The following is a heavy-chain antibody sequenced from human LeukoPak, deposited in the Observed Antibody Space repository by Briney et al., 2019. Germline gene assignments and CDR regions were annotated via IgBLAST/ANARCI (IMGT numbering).Heavy chain of an antibody. Sequence: GASVKVSCKASGYTFTSYHMHWVRQAPGQGLEWMGIINPSGGSTSYAQKFQGRVSMTRDTSTSTVYMELSSLRSEDTAVYYCARGTYYYGSGSYVHPVPPGAFDLWGQGTMVTVSS. CDR2: INPSGGST. V-gene: IGHV1-46*01. J-gene: IGHJ3*01. D-gene: IGHD3-10*01. CDR3: ARGTYYYGSGSYVHPVPPGAFDL. CDR1: GYTFTSYH.